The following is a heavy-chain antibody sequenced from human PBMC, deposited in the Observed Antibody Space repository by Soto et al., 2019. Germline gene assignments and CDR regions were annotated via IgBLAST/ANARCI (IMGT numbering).Heavy chain of an antibody. CDR2: MHRGGTT. CDR3: ARVNTTVVDHFDC. CDR1: GFSFSATS. J-gene: IGHJ4*02. D-gene: IGHD5-18*01. V-gene: IGHV3-53*01. Sequence: PGGSLRLSCVVSGFSFSATSIFWVRQATGKGLEWVSLMHRGGTTDNADSVKGRFTTSRDKSKNTLYLHMNSLRVEDTAVYYCARVNTTVVDHFDCWGQGTLVTVSS.